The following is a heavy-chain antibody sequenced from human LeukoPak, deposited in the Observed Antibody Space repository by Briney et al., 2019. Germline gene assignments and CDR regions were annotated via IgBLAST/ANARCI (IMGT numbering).Heavy chain of an antibody. CDR2: VSYDGGTK. J-gene: IGHJ4*02. D-gene: IGHD6-13*01. CDR1: GFAFSSYT. CDR3: ARVKGGIATAGNYFDY. Sequence: GGSLRLSCAASGFAFSSYTMHWVRQGPGKGLEWVALVSYDGGTKYYADSVKGRVTISRDNSKNILYLQMNSLRTEDTAVYYCARVKGGIATAGNYFDYWGQGTLVTVSS. V-gene: IGHV3-30-3*01.